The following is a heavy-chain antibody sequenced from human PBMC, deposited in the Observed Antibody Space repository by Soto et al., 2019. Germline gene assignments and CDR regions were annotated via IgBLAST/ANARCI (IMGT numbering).Heavy chain of an antibody. D-gene: IGHD3-10*01. Sequence: GGSLRLSCAASGVTFTRYAMTWGRQVPGEGLQWVSSISKSGDSTYYADSVKGRFTTSRDNSKNTLYLQINSLRAEDTAIYYCAKGSFGFDYWGQGTLVTVSS. CDR3: AKGSFGFDY. CDR1: GVTFTRYA. J-gene: IGHJ4*02. V-gene: IGHV3-23*01. CDR2: ISKSGDST.